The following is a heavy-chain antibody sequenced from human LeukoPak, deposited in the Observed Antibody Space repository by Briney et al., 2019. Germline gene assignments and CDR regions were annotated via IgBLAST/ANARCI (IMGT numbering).Heavy chain of an antibody. J-gene: IGHJ3*02. CDR1: GGSISSSSYY. CDR2: IYYSGST. Sequence: SETLSLTCTVSGGSISSSSYYWGWICQPPGKGLEWIGSIYYSGSTYYNPSLKSRVTISVDTSKNQFSLKLSSVTAADTAVYYCARQDSSGYIDAFDIWGQGTMVTVSS. CDR3: ARQDSSGYIDAFDI. D-gene: IGHD3-22*01. V-gene: IGHV4-39*07.